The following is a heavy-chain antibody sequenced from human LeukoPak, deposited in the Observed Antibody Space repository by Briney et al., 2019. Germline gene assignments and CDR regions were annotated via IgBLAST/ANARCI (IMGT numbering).Heavy chain of an antibody. Sequence: GGSLRLSCAASGLTFRTHWMNWVRQAPGKGLEWVSAISGSGGSTYYADSVKGRFTISRDNSKNTLYLQMNSLKTEDTAVYYCTRDLYGPASHPSDYWGQGTLVTVSS. D-gene: IGHD4-17*01. CDR2: ISGSGGST. V-gene: IGHV3-23*01. CDR3: TRDLYGPASHPSDY. CDR1: GLTFRTHW. J-gene: IGHJ4*02.